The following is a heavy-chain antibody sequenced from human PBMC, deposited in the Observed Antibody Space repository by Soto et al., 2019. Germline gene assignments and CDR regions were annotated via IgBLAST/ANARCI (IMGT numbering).Heavy chain of an antibody. V-gene: IGHV3-74*01. CDR1: GFTFSSYW. D-gene: IGHD3-3*01. Sequence: PGGSLRLSCAASGFTFSSYWMHWVRRAPGKGLVWVSRINSDGSSTSYADSVKGRFTISRDNAKNTLYLQMNSLRAEDTAVYYCARVSPPPKILEWLTLYYYYGMDVWGQGTTVTVSS. CDR2: INSDGSST. J-gene: IGHJ6*02. CDR3: ARVSPPPKILEWLTLYYYYGMDV.